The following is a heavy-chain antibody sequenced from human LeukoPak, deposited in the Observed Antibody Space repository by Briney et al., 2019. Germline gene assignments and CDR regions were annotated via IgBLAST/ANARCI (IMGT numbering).Heavy chain of an antibody. V-gene: IGHV3-21*01. Sequence: PGGSLRLSCAASGSTFSGYSMNWVRQAPGRGLEWVSYMSSGSAYIYYADSVKGRFTISRDNAKNSLYLQMNSLRAEDTAVYYCARARQLVGYYYMDVWGKGTTVTVSS. J-gene: IGHJ6*03. D-gene: IGHD6-6*01. CDR1: GSTFSGYS. CDR2: MSSGSAYI. CDR3: ARARQLVGYYYMDV.